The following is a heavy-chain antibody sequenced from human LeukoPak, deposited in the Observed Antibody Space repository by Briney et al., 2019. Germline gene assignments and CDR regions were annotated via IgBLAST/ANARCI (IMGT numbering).Heavy chain of an antibody. V-gene: IGHV4-38-2*02. CDR1: GYSISSGYY. Sequence: PSETLSLTCTVSGYSISSGYYWGWIRQPPGKGLEWIGSIYHSGGTYYNPSLKSRVTISVDTSKNQFSLKLSSVTAADTAVYYCARGGSSSWYYDYWGQGTLVTVSS. CDR2: IYHSGGT. CDR3: ARGGSSSWYYDY. D-gene: IGHD6-13*01. J-gene: IGHJ4*02.